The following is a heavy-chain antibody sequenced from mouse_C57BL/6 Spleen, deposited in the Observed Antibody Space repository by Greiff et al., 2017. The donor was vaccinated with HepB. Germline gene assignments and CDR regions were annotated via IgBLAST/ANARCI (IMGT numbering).Heavy chain of an antibody. V-gene: IGHV3-6*01. Sequence: DVQLQESGPGLVKPSQSLSLTCSVTGYSITSGYYWNWIRQFPGNKLEWMGYISYDGSNNYNPSLKNRISITRDTSKNQFFLKLNSVTTEDTATYYGASLWDYYGGYFDVWGTGTTVTVSS. D-gene: IGHD1-2*01. J-gene: IGHJ1*03. CDR1: GYSITSGYY. CDR3: ASLWDYYGGYFDV. CDR2: ISYDGSN.